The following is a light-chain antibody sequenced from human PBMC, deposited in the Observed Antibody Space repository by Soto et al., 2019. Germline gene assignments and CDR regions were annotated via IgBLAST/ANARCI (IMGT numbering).Light chain of an antibody. J-gene: IGLJ1*01. CDR2: EVT. CDR1: SSDVGGYNY. V-gene: IGLV2-8*01. CDR3: SSYTSSSTYV. Sequence: QSVLTQPPSASGSPGQSVTISCTGTSSDVGGYNYVSWYQQRPGKAPQLILYEVTKRPSGVPGRFSGSKSGNTASLTVSGLQAEDEADYYCSSYTSSSTYVFGTGTKLTVL.